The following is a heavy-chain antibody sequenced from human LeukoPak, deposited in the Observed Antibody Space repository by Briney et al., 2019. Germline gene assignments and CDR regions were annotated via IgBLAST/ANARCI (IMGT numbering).Heavy chain of an antibody. CDR2: INLSGGST. CDR3: ASSEGGYYDSSGYYGH. V-gene: IGHV1-46*01. J-gene: IGHJ4*02. Sequence: ASVKVSCKASGYTFTSYHMHWVRQAPGQGLEWMGNINLSGGSTTYAQKFQGRVAMTRDTSTSTVYMELSSLRSEDTAVYYCASSEGGYYDSSGYYGHWGQGTLVTVSS. CDR1: GYTFTSYH. D-gene: IGHD3-22*01.